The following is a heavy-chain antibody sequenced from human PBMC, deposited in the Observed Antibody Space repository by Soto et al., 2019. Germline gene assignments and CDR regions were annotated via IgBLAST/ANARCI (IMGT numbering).Heavy chain of an antibody. CDR2: IYYSGST. CDR1: GGSISSGGYY. J-gene: IGHJ5*02. Sequence: QVQLQESGPGLVKPSQTLSLTCTVSGGSISSGGYYWSWIRQHPGKGLEWIGYIYYSGSTYYNPSLRSRVTISVDTSKNQSSRKLSSVTAADTAVYYCARERPGPLGELPLCSNWFDPWGQGTLVTVAS. D-gene: IGHD3-16*02. V-gene: IGHV4-31*03. CDR3: ARERPGPLGELPLCSNWFDP.